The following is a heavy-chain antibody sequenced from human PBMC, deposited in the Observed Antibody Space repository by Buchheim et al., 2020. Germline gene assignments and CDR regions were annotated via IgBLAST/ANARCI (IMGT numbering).Heavy chain of an antibody. J-gene: IGHJ4*02. CDR1: GFTFSNAW. Sequence: EVQLVESGGGLVKPGGSLRLSCAASGFTFSNAWMSWVRQAPGKGLEWVGRIKSKTDGGTTDYAAPVKGRFTISRDDSKNTLHLQMNSLKTEDTAVYYCTTGITMVRGVTTYYFDYWGQGTL. CDR3: TTGITMVRGVTTYYFDY. CDR2: IKSKTDGGTT. D-gene: IGHD3-10*01. V-gene: IGHV3-15*01.